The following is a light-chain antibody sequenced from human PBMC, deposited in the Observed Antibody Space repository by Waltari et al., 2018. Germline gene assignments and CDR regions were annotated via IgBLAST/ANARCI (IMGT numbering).Light chain of an antibody. CDR2: DAS. V-gene: IGKV3-20*01. Sequence: EIVLPQSPGTLSLSPGESATLSCRASQSVRSSYLAWYQQKPGQAPRLLIFDASTRASGIPDRFSGSGSGTDFTLTITRLEPEDFAVYFCQQHDNSLWTFGQGTKVEVK. CDR1: QSVRSSY. CDR3: QQHDNSLWT. J-gene: IGKJ1*01.